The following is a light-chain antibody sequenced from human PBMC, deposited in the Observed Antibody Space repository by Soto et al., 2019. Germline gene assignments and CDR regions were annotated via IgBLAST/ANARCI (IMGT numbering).Light chain of an antibody. CDR3: MCYAGGNNGV. CDR1: SSDVGTHGY. CDR2: DVT. Sequence: SVLTQPPSASGSPGQSVTISCTGTSSDVGTHGYVSWYQQHAGKAPKLMIYDVTKRPSGVPDRFSGSKSANTASLTVSGLQAEDEADYYCMCYAGGNNGVFGGGTKVTVL. V-gene: IGLV2-8*01. J-gene: IGLJ3*02.